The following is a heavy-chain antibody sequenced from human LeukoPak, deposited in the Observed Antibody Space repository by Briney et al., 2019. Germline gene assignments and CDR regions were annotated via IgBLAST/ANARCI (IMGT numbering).Heavy chain of an antibody. D-gene: IGHD3-10*01. CDR1: GYTFTELS. Sequence: ASVKVSCKVSGYTFTELSMHWVRQAPGKGLEWMGDFDPEDGETIYAQKFQGRVTMTEDTSTDTAYMELSSLRSEDTAVYYCATTSQIGDWFDPWGQGTLVTVSS. J-gene: IGHJ5*02. CDR2: FDPEDGET. V-gene: IGHV1-24*01. CDR3: ATTSQIGDWFDP.